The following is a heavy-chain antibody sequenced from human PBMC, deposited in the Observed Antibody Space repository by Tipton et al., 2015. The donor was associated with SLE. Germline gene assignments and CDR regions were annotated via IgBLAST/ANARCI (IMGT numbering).Heavy chain of an antibody. D-gene: IGHD1-26*01. CDR3: ARGGGSYYDY. V-gene: IGHV4-4*07. J-gene: IGHJ4*02. CDR2: VYSSGST. CDR1: GGSISGCY. Sequence: TLSLTCTVSGGSISGCYWSWIRQPAGKGLEWIGRVYSSGSTIYNPSIKSRITLSLDTSKNQFSLRVNSATAADTAVYYCARGGGSYYDYWGQGTLVTVSS.